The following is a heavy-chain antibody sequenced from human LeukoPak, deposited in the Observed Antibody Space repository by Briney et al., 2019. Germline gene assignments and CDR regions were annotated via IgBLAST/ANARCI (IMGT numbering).Heavy chain of an antibody. V-gene: IGHV1-8*01. D-gene: IGHD5-12*01. CDR2: MNPNSGNT. CDR3: ARIGYSGYDSRDC. J-gene: IGHJ4*02. CDR1: GYTFTSYD. Sequence: GSVKVSCKASGYTFTSYDINRVRQATGQGLEWMGWMNPNSGNTGYTQKFQGRVTITRNTSISTAYMELSSLRSEDTAVYNCARIGYSGYDSRDCWGQGTLVTVSS.